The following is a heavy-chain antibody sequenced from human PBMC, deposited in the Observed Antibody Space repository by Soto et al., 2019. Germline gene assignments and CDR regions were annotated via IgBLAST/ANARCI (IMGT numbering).Heavy chain of an antibody. D-gene: IGHD1-7*01. Sequence: SETLSLTCTVSGGSISSYYWSWIRQPPGKGLEWIGYIYYSGSTNYNPSLKSRVTISVDTSKNQFSLKLSSVTAADTAVYYCARVDRLELPTGYYYYYMDVWGKGTTVTVSS. CDR1: GGSISSYY. CDR3: ARVDRLELPTGYYYYYMDV. V-gene: IGHV4-59*01. CDR2: IYYSGST. J-gene: IGHJ6*03.